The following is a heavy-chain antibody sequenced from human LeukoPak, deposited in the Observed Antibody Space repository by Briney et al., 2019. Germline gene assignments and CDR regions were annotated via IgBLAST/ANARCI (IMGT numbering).Heavy chain of an antibody. CDR2: IYYSGST. CDR3: ARDSGLYGSGSYYNAHDAFDI. V-gene: IGHV4-39*07. Sequence: PSETLSLTCTVSGGSISSSSYYWGWIRQPPGKGLEWIGSIYYSGSTYYNPSLKSRVTISVDTSKNQFSLKLSSVTAADTAVYYCARDSGLYGSGSYYNAHDAFDIWGQGTVVTVSS. D-gene: IGHD3-10*01. CDR1: GGSISSSSYY. J-gene: IGHJ3*02.